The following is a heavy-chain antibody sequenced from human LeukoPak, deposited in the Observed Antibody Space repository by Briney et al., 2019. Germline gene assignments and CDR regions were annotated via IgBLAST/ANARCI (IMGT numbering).Heavy chain of an antibody. D-gene: IGHD3-22*01. CDR1: GFAFSAYE. V-gene: IGHV3-48*03. Sequence: PGGSLRLSCVASGFAFSAYEMNWVRQAPGKGLEWVPYMSGTDTTRYYADSVRGRFTISRDNAKNSLYLQMSSLRVEDTALYYCTTLGYHLDSWGQGTPVTVSS. J-gene: IGHJ4*02. CDR3: TTLGYHLDS. CDR2: MSGTDTTR.